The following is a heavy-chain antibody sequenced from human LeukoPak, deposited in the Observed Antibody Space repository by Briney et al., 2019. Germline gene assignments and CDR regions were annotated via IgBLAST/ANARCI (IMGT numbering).Heavy chain of an antibody. J-gene: IGHJ3*02. Sequence: PGGSLRLSCAASGFSVSLNYMNWVRQTPGKGLEWVSALSASGGGTFYAPSVKGRFTISRDNSKNTVSLQMNSLRAEDTALYYCATVLHTSMTTWAAFDTWGQGTMVTVSS. CDR1: GFSVSLNY. V-gene: IGHV3-23*01. CDR2: LSASGGGT. D-gene: IGHD5-18*01. CDR3: ATVLHTSMTTWAAFDT.